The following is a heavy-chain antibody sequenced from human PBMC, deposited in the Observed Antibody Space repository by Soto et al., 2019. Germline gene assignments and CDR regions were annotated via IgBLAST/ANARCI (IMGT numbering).Heavy chain of an antibody. D-gene: IGHD3-22*01. CDR1: GGSISSYY. J-gene: IGHJ4*02. CDR2: IYTSGST. CDR3: ERDRYYYDSSGYYYEDY. V-gene: IGHV4-4*07. Sequence: SETLSLTCTVSGGSISSYYWSWIRQPAGKGLEWIGRIYTSGSTNYNPSLKSRVTMSVDTSKNQFSLKLSSVTAADTAVYYCERDRYYYDSSGYYYEDYWGQGTLVTVSS.